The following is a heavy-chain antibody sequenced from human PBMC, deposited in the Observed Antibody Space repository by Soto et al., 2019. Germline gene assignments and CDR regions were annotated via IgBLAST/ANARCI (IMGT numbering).Heavy chain of an antibody. CDR3: AREVKGFHGYCSGGSCPNWFDP. D-gene: IGHD2-15*01. CDR2: IYYSGST. CDR1: GGSISSYY. J-gene: IGHJ5*02. V-gene: IGHV4-59*01. Sequence: RSETLSLTCTVSGGSISSYYWSWIRQPPGKGLEWIGYIYYSGSTNYNPSLKSRVTISVDTSKNQFSLKLSSVTAADTAVYYCAREVKGFHGYCSGGSCPNWFDPWGQGTLVTVSS.